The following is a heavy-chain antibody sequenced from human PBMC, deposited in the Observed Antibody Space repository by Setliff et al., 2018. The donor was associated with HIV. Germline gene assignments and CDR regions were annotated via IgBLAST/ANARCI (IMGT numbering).Heavy chain of an antibody. CDR2: IYDSGST. V-gene: IGHV4-39*02. D-gene: IGHD3-22*01. CDR3: ARDGPERYYDSSGYYGY. CDR1: RGSISSSNYY. Sequence: PSETLSLTCTVSRGSISSSNYYWAWIRQPPGKGLEWIGSIYDSGSTYYNPSLKSRVTISVDTSKNQFSLKLSSVTAADTAVYYCARDGPERYYDSSGYYGYWGQGTPVTVSS. J-gene: IGHJ4*02.